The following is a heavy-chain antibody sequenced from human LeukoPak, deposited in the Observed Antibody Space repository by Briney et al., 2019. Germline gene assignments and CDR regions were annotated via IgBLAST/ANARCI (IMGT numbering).Heavy chain of an antibody. D-gene: IGHD3-22*01. CDR3: AKGFYDSSGYPIDY. CDR1: GYTLTIYG. V-gene: IGHV3-30*02. J-gene: IGHJ4*02. CDR2: IRYDGSNK. Sequence: PGGSLRLSSAASGYTLTIYGMHWVRQAPGKGLEWVAFIRYDGSNKYYADSVKGRFTISRDNSKNTLYLQMSSLRAEDTAVYYCAKGFYDSSGYPIDYWGQGTLVTVST.